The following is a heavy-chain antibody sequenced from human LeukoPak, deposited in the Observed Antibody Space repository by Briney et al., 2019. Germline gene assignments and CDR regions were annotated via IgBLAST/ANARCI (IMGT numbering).Heavy chain of an antibody. CDR2: IHTGGST. CDR1: GGSISNYH. J-gene: IGHJ4*02. V-gene: IGHV4-4*07. CDR3: ARRDISSGWSFDY. D-gene: IGHD6-19*01. Sequence: KPSETLSLTCTVSGGSISNYHWTWIRQPAGKGLEWIGQIHTGGSTNYNPPLKSRVSMSIDTTEDQVSLTIRSVTAADTAFYYCARRDISSGWSFDYWGQGTLVTVSS.